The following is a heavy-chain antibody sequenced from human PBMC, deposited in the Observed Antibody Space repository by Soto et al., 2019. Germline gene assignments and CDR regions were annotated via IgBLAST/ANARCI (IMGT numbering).Heavy chain of an antibody. CDR2: ISAYNGNT. CDR1: GYTFTSYV. D-gene: IGHD3-3*01. Sequence: GASVEVSCKACGYTFTSYVISWLRQAPGQGLEWMGWISAYNGNTNYAQKLQGRVTMTTDTSTSTAYMELRSLRSDDTAVYYCARDKLRFLEWLPRHPSSACDYWGQGTLVTVSS. J-gene: IGHJ4*02. CDR3: ARDKLRFLEWLPRHPSSACDY. V-gene: IGHV1-18*01.